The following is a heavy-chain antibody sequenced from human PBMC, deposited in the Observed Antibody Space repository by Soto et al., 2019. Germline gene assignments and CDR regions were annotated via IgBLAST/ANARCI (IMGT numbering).Heavy chain of an antibody. J-gene: IGHJ4*02. D-gene: IGHD3-9*01. V-gene: IGHV3-48*01. CDR1: GFTFSSYS. Sequence: GGSLRLSCAASGFTFSSYSMNWVRQAPGKGLEWVSYISSSSSTIYYADSVQGRFTISRDNAKISLYLQMNSLRAEDRAVYYCARDGRGRLAHSPRGSYYDILTGYYYFDYWGQGTLVTVSS. CDR2: ISSSSSTI. CDR3: ARDGRGRLAHSPRGSYYDILTGYYYFDY.